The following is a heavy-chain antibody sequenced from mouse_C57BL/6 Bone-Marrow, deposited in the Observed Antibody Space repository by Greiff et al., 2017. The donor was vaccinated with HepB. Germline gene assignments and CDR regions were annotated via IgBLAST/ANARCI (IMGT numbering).Heavy chain of an antibody. V-gene: IGHV1-80*01. D-gene: IGHD2-3*01. CDR2: IYPGDGDT. Sequence: QVQLQQSGAELGKPGASVKISCKASGYSCSSYWMNWVKQRPGKGLEWIGQIYPGDGDTNYNGKFKGKATLTVDKSSSTAYMQLSSLTSVDSAVYYCARSLLYVPVAHWGQGTLVTVSA. CDR1: GYSCSSYW. CDR3: ARSLLYVPVAH. J-gene: IGHJ3*01.